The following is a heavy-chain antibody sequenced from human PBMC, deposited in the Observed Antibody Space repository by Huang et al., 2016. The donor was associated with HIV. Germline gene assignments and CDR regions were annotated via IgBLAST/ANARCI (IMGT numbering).Heavy chain of an antibody. CDR3: ARELYDFWSSYTSYYYYGMDV. J-gene: IGHJ6*02. V-gene: IGHV3-21*01. CDR1: GFTFGSYS. D-gene: IGHD3-3*01. CDR2: ISSSSSYI. Sequence: EVQLVESGGGLVKPGGSLRLSCAASGFTFGSYSMNWVRQAPGKGLEWVSSISSSSSYIYYADSVKCRFTISRDNAKNSLYLQMNSLRAEDTAVYYCARELYDFWSSYTSYYYYGMDVWGQGTTVTVTS.